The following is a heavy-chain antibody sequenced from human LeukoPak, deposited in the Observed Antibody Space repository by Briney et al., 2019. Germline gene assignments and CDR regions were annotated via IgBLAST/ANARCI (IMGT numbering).Heavy chain of an antibody. CDR2: INAGNGNT. CDR1: GYTFTSYA. Sequence: PWASVKVSCKASGYTFTSYAMHWVRQAPGQRLEWMGWINAGNGNTKYSQKFQGRVTMTTDTSTSTAYMELRSLRSDDTAVYYCARANKWIQLIIREGDVFDIWGQGTMVTVSS. V-gene: IGHV1-3*01. D-gene: IGHD5-18*01. J-gene: IGHJ3*02. CDR3: ARANKWIQLIIREGDVFDI.